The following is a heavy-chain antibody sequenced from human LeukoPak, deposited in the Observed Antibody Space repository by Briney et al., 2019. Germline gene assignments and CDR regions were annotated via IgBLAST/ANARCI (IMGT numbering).Heavy chain of an antibody. CDR3: AKDARVGSGWYYFDY. CDR1: GFTFDDYA. V-gene: IGHV3-9*01. J-gene: IGHJ4*02. D-gene: IGHD6-19*01. Sequence: PGRSLRLSCAASGFTFDDYAMHWVRQAPGKGLEWVLGISWNSGSIGYADSVKGRFTISRDNAKNSLYLQMNSLRAEDTALYYCAKDARVGSGWYYFDYWGQGTLVTVSS. CDR2: ISWNSGSI.